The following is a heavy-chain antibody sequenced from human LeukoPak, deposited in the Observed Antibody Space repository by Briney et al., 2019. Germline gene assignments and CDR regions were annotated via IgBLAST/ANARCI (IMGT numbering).Heavy chain of an antibody. V-gene: IGHV1-2*02. CDR2: INPNSGGT. D-gene: IGHD3-3*01. Sequence: ASVKVSCKASGYTFTGYYMHWVRQAPGQGLEWMGWINPNSGGTNYAQKFQGRVTMTRDTSISTAYMELSRLRSDDTAVYYCARVFFGVVIGFDYWGQGTLVTVPS. J-gene: IGHJ4*02. CDR3: ARVFFGVVIGFDY. CDR1: GYTFTGYY.